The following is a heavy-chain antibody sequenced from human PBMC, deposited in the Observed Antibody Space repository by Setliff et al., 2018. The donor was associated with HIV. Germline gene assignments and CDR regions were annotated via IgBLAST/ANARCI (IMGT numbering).Heavy chain of an antibody. CDR3: ARDKRASFDGLDV. CDR1: GGSISSSNW. Sequence: PSETLSLTCAVSGGSISSSNWWSWVRQPPGKGLEWIGEIYHSGSTNYNPSLKSRVTISVDTSKNQFSLRLSSVTAADTAIYYCARDKRASFDGLDVWGQGTTVTVSS. CDR2: IYHSGST. V-gene: IGHV4-4*02. J-gene: IGHJ6*02.